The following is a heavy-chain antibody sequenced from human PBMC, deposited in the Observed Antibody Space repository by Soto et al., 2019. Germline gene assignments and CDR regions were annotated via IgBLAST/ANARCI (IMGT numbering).Heavy chain of an antibody. CDR1: GFTFSSYA. CDR2: ISGSVGTT. D-gene: IGHD6-19*01. CDR3: AKDHLFSGWTCGGYFDY. J-gene: IGHJ4*02. Sequence: EVQLLESGGGLVQPGGSLRLSCEASGFTFSSYAMSWVRQAPGKGLEWVSVISGSVGTTYYADSVKGRFTISRDNSKNTLNLQMNPLRAEDTAVYYCAKDHLFSGWTCGGYFDYWGQGAMVTVSS. V-gene: IGHV3-23*01.